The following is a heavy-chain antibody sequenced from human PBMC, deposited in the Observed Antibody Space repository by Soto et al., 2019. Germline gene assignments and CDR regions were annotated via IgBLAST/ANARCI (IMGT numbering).Heavy chain of an antibody. Sequence: PSETLSLTCSVSGGSIRTLDYSWNWIRQPPGKAPESIGYVYENGNAYPEPSLKSRVTISIDVAKNQFSLKMTSITAADAGLYYSDDRHHNYYGLDLWGQGTTVTVSS. V-gene: IGHV4-30-2*01. D-gene: IGHD3-10*01. CDR2: VYENGNA. CDR1: GGSIRTLDYS. CDR3: DDRHHNYYGLDL. J-gene: IGHJ6*02.